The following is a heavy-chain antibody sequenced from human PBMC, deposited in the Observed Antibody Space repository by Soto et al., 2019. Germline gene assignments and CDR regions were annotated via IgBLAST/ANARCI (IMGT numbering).Heavy chain of an antibody. V-gene: IGHV3-23*01. CDR3: ATLADIVVVPAVIYVY. CDR1: GFTLSDYT. CDR2: ISGSGGST. D-gene: IGHD2-2*01. J-gene: IGHJ4*02. Sequence: GGSLRLSCAASGFTLSDYTMNWVRQAPGKGLEWVSAISGSGGSTYYADSVKGRFTISRDNSKNTLYLQMNSLRAEDMAVYYCATLADIVVVPAVIYVYWGQGTLVTVSS.